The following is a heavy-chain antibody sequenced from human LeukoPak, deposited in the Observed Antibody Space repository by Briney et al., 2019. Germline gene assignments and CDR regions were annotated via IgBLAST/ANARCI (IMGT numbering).Heavy chain of an antibody. D-gene: IGHD2-15*01. CDR2: IRYDGSNK. CDR3: AKANIVVVVAATGPDY. CDR1: GFTFSSYG. Sequence: GGSLRLSCAASGFTFSSYGMHWVRQAPGKGLEWVAFIRYDGSNKYYADSVKGRFTISRDNSKNTLYQQMNSLRAEDTAVYYCAKANIVVVVAATGPDYWGQGTLVTVSS. J-gene: IGHJ4*02. V-gene: IGHV3-30*02.